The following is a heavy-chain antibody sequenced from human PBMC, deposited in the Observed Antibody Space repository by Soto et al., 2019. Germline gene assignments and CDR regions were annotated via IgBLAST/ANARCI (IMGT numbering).Heavy chain of an antibody. V-gene: IGHV4-59*08. D-gene: IGHD3-10*01. J-gene: IGHJ6*02. CDR2: IYYSGTT. CDR1: GGYIDNYY. Sequence: SETMSLTCTVSGGYIDNYYWSWIRQSTGKGLEWIGYIYYSGTTNYNPSVKSRVTISLDTSRNQFSLKLSSVTAADTAMYYCARHPLTLLRGVNYYNYYGMDVWGQGTTVTVSS. CDR3: ARHPLTLLRGVNYYNYYGMDV.